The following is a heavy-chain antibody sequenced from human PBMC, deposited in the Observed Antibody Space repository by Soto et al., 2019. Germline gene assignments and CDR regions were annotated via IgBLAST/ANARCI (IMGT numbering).Heavy chain of an antibody. V-gene: IGHV4-34*01. CDR2: INHSGST. CDR3: ARSMVRGVIITPTWYYGMDV. D-gene: IGHD3-10*01. CDR1: GGSFSGYY. Sequence: SETLSLTCAVYGGSFSGYYWSWIRQPPGKGLEWIGEINHSGSTNYNPSLKSRVTISVDTSKNQFSLKLSSVTAADTAVYYCARSMVRGVIITPTWYYGMDVWGQGTTVTVSS. J-gene: IGHJ6*02.